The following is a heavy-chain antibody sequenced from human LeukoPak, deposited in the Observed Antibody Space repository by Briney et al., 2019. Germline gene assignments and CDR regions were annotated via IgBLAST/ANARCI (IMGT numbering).Heavy chain of an antibody. CDR1: GFTFSSYA. J-gene: IGHJ4*02. V-gene: IGHV3-64*01. D-gene: IGHD2-2*01. Sequence: GGSLRLSCAASGFTFSSYAMHWVRQAPGKGLEYVSAISSNGGSTYYANSVKGRFTITRDNSKNTLYLQMGSLRAEDTAVYYCAKDPDDIVVVPAAREDYFDYWGQGTLVTVSS. CDR2: ISSNGGST. CDR3: AKDPDDIVVVPAAREDYFDY.